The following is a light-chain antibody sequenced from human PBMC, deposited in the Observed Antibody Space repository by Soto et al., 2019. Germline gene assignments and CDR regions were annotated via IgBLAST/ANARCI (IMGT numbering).Light chain of an antibody. CDR3: CSYAGSSTYV. V-gene: IGLV2-23*01. CDR2: EGS. J-gene: IGLJ1*01. CDR1: SSDVGSYNL. Sequence: QSALTQPTSVSGSPGQSITISCTGTSSDVGSYNLVSWYQQHPGKAPKLMIYEGSKRPSGVSNRFSGSKSGNTASLTISGLQAEDEAEYYCCSYAGSSTYVFRTGTKVTVL.